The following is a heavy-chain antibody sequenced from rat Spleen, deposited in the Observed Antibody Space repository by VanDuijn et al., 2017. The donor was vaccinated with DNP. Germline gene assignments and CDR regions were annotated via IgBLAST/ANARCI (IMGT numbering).Heavy chain of an antibody. CDR3: ASPYVYYGLAYYYAMDA. Sequence: EVQLVESGGGLVQPGRSLKLSCAASGFTFSDYYMAWVRQAPKKGLEWVASISYEGSSTYYGDSVKGRFTISRDNAKSTLYLQMTSLRSEDTATYYCASPYVYYGLAYYYAMDAWGQGTSVTVSS. CDR1: GFTFSDYY. J-gene: IGHJ4*01. D-gene: IGHD1-6*01. V-gene: IGHV5-22*01. CDR2: ISYEGSST.